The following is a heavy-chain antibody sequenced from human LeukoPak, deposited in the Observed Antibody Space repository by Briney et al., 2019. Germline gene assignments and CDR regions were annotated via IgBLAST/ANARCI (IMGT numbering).Heavy chain of an antibody. D-gene: IGHD6-13*01. CDR3: AKDLWYSSSFADQNWFDP. CDR2: ISSSGSTI. J-gene: IGHJ5*02. Sequence: GGSLRLSCAASGFTFSSYEMNWVRQAPGKGLEWVSYISSSGSTIYYADSVKGRFTISRDNSKNTLYLQMNSLRAEDTAVYYCAKDLWYSSSFADQNWFDPWGQGTLVTVSS. CDR1: GFTFSSYE. V-gene: IGHV3-48*03.